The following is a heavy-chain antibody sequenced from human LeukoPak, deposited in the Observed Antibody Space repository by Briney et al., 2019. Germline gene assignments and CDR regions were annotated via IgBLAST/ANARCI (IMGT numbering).Heavy chain of an antibody. CDR1: GFTFSSYN. CDR3: ARAPYGSGSYSGSDY. V-gene: IGHV3-21*01. CDR2: ISSSSTYI. D-gene: IGHD3-10*01. Sequence: GSLRLSCAASGFTFSSYNMNWGRQAAGKGVEWGSSISSSSTYIYYADSVQGRFTISRDNSNNSLYLQMSSLRPEDTAVYYCARAPYGSGSYSGSDYWGQGTLVTVSS. J-gene: IGHJ4*02.